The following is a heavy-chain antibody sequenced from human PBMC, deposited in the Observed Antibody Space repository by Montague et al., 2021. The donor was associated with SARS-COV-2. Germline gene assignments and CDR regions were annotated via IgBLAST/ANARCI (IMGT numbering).Heavy chain of an antibody. D-gene: IGHD3-10*01. CDR2: NNYSGST. J-gene: IGHJ6*02. Sequence: SETLSLTCAVYGGSFSGYYWTWIRQPPGKGLEWIGENNYSGSTNYNPSLKSRVTMSVDKSKNQFSLKLRSVTAADTAVYYCARGRGVAVLFDFYYYGMDVWGQGTTVTVSS. CDR3: ARGRGVAVLFDFYYYGMDV. V-gene: IGHV4-34*01. CDR1: GGSFSGYY.